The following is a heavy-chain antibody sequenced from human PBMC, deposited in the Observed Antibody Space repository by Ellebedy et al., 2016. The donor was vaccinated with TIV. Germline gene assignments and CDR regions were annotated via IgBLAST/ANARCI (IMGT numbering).Heavy chain of an antibody. V-gene: IGHV3-73*01. J-gene: IGHJ6*02. CDR1: GFTFSGSA. CDR3: TSGDGVDV. Sequence: GESLKISCAASGFTFSGSAMHWVRQAAGKVLEWVGRIRSKANSYATAYAASVKGRFTIYRDDSKKTSYLQRNSLKTEDTAVYYCTSGDGVDVWGQGTTVTVSS. CDR2: IRSKANSYAT. D-gene: IGHD7-27*01.